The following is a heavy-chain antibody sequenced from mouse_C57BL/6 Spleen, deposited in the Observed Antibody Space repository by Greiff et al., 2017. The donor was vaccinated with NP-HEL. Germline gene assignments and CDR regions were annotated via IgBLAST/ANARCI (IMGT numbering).Heavy chain of an antibody. J-gene: IGHJ2*01. D-gene: IGHD1-1*01. CDR1: GYAFSSSW. CDR2: IYPGDGDT. CDR3: ARDGYYGSSHYFDY. Sequence: VQLQQSGPELVKPGASVKISCKASGYAFSSSWMNWVKQRPGKGLEWIGRIYPGDGDTNYNGKFKGKATLTADKSSSTAYMQLSSLTSEDSAVYCCARDGYYGSSHYFDYWGQGTTLTVSS. V-gene: IGHV1-82*01.